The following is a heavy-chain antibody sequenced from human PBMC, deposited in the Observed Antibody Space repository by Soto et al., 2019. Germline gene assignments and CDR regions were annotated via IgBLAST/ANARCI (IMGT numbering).Heavy chain of an antibody. CDR1: GYTFSSYG. Sequence: ASVKVSCKASGYTFSSYGISWVRQAPGQGLEWMGWISANNGNTNYAQKLQGRITLTTDTSTSTAYMELRSLRSDDTAAYYCAREYCGVFTCYSHYFYGIAVWGQGTTVTVSS. D-gene: IGHD2-15*01. J-gene: IGHJ6*02. V-gene: IGHV1-18*01. CDR3: AREYCGVFTCYSHYFYGIAV. CDR2: ISANNGNT.